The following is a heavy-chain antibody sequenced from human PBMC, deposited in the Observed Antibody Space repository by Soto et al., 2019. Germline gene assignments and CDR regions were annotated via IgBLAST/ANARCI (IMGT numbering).Heavy chain of an antibody. J-gene: IGHJ4*02. Sequence: SETLSLTCTVSGGSINNYFWSWIRQPPGKGLEWIGYIYYSGNTNYNPSLKSRVTISVDTSVKQFSLKPSSVTAADTAVYYCARDLAAAGTPLFDFWGQGTLVTVSS. CDR3: ARDLAAAGTPLFDF. V-gene: IGHV4-59*01. D-gene: IGHD6-13*01. CDR1: GGSINNYF. CDR2: IYYSGNT.